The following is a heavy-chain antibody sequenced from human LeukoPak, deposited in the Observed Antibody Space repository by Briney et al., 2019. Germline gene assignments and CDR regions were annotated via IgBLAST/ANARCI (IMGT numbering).Heavy chain of an antibody. CDR2: ISYDGSNK. CDR3: ARGTLYYEFWSGYS. V-gene: IGHV3-30-3*01. CDR1: GFTFSSYA. J-gene: IGHJ4*02. D-gene: IGHD3-3*01. Sequence: SGRSLRLSCAASGFTFSSYAMHWVRQAPGKGLEWVAVISYDGSNKYYADSVKGRFTISRDNSKNTLYLQMNSLRAEDTAVYYCARGTLYYEFWSGYSWGQGTLVTVSS.